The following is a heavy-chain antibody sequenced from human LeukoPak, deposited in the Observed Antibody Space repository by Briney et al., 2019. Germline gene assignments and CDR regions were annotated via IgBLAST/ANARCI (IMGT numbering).Heavy chain of an antibody. CDR3: ARAGYSGYEPWVKSGSRSRWEIDY. CDR1: GYTFTSYY. D-gene: IGHD5-12*01. Sequence: ASVKVSCKASGYTFTSYYMHWGRQAPGQGLEWMGIINPSGGSTSYAQKFQGRVTMTRDTSTSTVYMELSSLRSEDTAVYYCARAGYSGYEPWVKSGSRSRWEIDYWGQGTLVTVSS. CDR2: INPSGGST. V-gene: IGHV1-46*01. J-gene: IGHJ4*02.